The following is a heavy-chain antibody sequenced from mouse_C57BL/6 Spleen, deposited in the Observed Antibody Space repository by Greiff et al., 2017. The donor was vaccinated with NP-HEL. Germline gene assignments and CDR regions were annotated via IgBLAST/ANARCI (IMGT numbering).Heavy chain of an antibody. CDR1: GYSFTGYY. D-gene: IGHD2-4*01. J-gene: IGHJ3*01. V-gene: IGHV1-42*01. Sequence: EVQLQQSGPELVKPGASVKISCKASGYSFTGYYMNWVKQSPEKSLEWIGEINPSTGGTTYNQKFKAKATLTVDKSSSTAYMQLKSLTSEDSAVYYCARKGDYDSWFAYWGRGTLVAVSA. CDR2: INPSTGGT. CDR3: ARKGDYDSWFAY.